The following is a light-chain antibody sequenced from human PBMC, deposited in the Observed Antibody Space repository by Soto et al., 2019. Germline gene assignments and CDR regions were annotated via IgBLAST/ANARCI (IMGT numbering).Light chain of an antibody. CDR1: RDVSIY. CDR2: DAS. J-gene: IGKJ4*01. Sequence: DIQMSQSPSSLSASIGDRVTIACQASRDVSIYLNWYQQKPGKAPKVLIYDASNLETGVPSRFSGSGSGTHFIFTISSLQPEDIATYYCQQYDNLPLTFGEGTKVDI. CDR3: QQYDNLPLT. V-gene: IGKV1-33*01.